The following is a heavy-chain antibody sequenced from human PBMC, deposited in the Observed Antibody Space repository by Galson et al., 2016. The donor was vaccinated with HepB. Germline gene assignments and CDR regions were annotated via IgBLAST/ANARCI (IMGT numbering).Heavy chain of an antibody. CDR1: GSSVTSGGNY. CDR2: LYYSGRT. D-gene: IGHD5-18*01. V-gene: IGHV4-61*08. J-gene: IGHJ6*03. Sequence: ETLSLTCTVSGSSVTSGGNYWTWIRQPPGKGLEWIGYLYYSGRTNYNPSLKSRVTMSVGTSKNQFSLELGSVTAADTAIYFCARVRYNYAYINGLPRYSYYYMDVWGSGSTVTVSS. CDR3: ARVRYNYAYINGLPRYSYYYMDV.